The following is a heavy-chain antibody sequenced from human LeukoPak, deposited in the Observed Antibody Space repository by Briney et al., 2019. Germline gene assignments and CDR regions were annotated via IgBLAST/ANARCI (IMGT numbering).Heavy chain of an antibody. D-gene: IGHD3-16*01. V-gene: IGHV3-23*01. CDR1: GFTFSSYG. CDR3: AKKTFTYYFDY. CDR2: ISGSGGST. J-gene: IGHJ4*02. Sequence: GGSLRLSCAASGFTFSSYGMHWVRQAPGKGLEWVSAISGSGGSTYYADSVKGRFTISKDNSKNTLYLQMNSLRAEDTAVYYCAKKTFTYYFDYWGQGTLVTVSS.